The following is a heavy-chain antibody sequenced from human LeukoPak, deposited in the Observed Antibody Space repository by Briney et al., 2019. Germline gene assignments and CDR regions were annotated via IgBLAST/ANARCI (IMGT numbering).Heavy chain of an antibody. V-gene: IGHV3-33*01. CDR2: IWYDGSNK. J-gene: IGHJ4*02. CDR3: AREVTIFGGSRADYFDY. Sequence: GGSLRLSCAASGFTFSSDGMLWVRQAPGKGLEWVAVIWYDGSNKYYADSVKGRFTISRDNSKNTLYLQMDSLRAEDTAVYYCAREVTIFGGSRADYFDYWGQGTLVTVSS. CDR1: GFTFSSDG. D-gene: IGHD3-3*01.